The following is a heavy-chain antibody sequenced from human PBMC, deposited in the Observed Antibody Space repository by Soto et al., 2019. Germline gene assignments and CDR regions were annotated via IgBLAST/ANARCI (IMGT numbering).Heavy chain of an antibody. Sequence: QVQLVQSGAEVKKHGASVKGSCKASGYTITSYAMQWVRQAPEQRLEWMGWINAGNGNTKYSQKCQGKVTITRDKSQSTAYMELSSLRSEDTAVYYCARGLLWFGELLFDPWGQGTLVTVSS. D-gene: IGHD3-10*01. J-gene: IGHJ5*02. CDR2: INAGNGNT. CDR3: ARGLLWFGELLFDP. CDR1: GYTITSYA. V-gene: IGHV1-3*01.